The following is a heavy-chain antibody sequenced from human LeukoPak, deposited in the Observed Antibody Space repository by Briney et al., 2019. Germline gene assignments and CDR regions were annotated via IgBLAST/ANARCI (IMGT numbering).Heavy chain of an antibody. CDR2: ISSSSRYI. Sequence: GRSLRLSCAASGFTFSSYSMNWVRQAPGKGLEWVSSISSSSRYIYYEDSVKGRFTISRDNSKNTLYLQMNSLRVEDTAVYYCARGGTTVVTGYWGQGTLVTVSS. D-gene: IGHD4-23*01. J-gene: IGHJ4*02. CDR3: ARGGTTVVTGY. V-gene: IGHV3-21*04. CDR1: GFTFSSYS.